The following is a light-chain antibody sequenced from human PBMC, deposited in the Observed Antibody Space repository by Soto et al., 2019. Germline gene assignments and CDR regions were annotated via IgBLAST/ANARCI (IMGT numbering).Light chain of an antibody. CDR2: EDN. CDR1: SGSIASNY. V-gene: IGLV6-57*01. Sequence: QSVSESPGKTVTISCTRSSGSIASNYVQWYQQRPGSSPTTVIYEDNQRPSGVPDRFSGSIDSSSNSASLTISGLKTEDEADYYCQSYDSSMWVFGGGTQLTVL. J-gene: IGLJ3*02. CDR3: QSYDSSMWV.